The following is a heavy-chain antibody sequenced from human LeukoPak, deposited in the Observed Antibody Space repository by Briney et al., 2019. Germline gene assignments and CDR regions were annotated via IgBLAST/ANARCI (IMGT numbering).Heavy chain of an antibody. Sequence: PGGSLRLSYAASGFTFSSYSMNWVRQAPGKGLEWVSYIGSSSSTINYADSVKGRFTISRDNAKNTLYLQMNSLRAEDTAVYYCASVGRYCSGGSCYVGAFGFWGQGTMVTVSS. J-gene: IGHJ3*01. CDR3: ASVGRYCSGGSCYVGAFGF. D-gene: IGHD2-15*01. V-gene: IGHV3-48*01. CDR1: GFTFSSYS. CDR2: IGSSSSTI.